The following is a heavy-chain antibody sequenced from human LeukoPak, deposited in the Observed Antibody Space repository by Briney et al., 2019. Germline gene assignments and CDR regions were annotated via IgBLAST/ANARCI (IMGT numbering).Heavy chain of an antibody. Sequence: VASVTVSCKASGYTFTSYDINWVRQATGQGLEWMGWMNPNSGNTGYAQKFQGRVTITRNTSISTAYMELSSLRSEDTAVYYCATGHYDILTGYYRGRAFDIWGQGTMVTVAS. CDR1: GYTFTSYD. J-gene: IGHJ3*02. V-gene: IGHV1-8*03. CDR2: MNPNSGNT. D-gene: IGHD3-9*01. CDR3: ATGHYDILTGYYRGRAFDI.